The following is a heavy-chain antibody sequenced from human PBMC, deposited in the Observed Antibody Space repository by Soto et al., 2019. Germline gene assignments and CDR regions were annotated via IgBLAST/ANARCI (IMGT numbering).Heavy chain of an antibody. V-gene: IGHV3-30*18. CDR2: ISYDGSNK. CDR1: VFTFISYG. Sequence: GWSLRLSCASSVFTFISYGMHWVRQAPGKGLEWVAVISYDGSNKYYADSVKGRFTISRDNSKNTLYLQMNSLRAEDTAVYYCAKDSAPAYWGQGTLVTVSS. J-gene: IGHJ4*02. CDR3: AKDSAPAY.